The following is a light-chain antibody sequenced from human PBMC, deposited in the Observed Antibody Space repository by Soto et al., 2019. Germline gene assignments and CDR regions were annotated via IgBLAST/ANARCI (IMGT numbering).Light chain of an antibody. V-gene: IGLV1-44*01. CDR2: VND. CDR3: VAWDDSLNGHV. J-gene: IGLJ1*01. CDR1: SSKKGTNT. Sequence: QPVPNQPPSASGTPGQRGPISCSGGSSKKGTNTVSWYQQVPGTAPKVLIYVNDQRPSGVPGRFSGSNSGTSASLAISGLQPEDEADYYCVAWDDSLNGHVFGTGTKVTVL.